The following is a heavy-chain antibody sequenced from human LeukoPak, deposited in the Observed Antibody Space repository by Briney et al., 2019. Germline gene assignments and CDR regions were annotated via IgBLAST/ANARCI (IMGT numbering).Heavy chain of an antibody. Sequence: SVKVSCKASGGTFSSYAISWVRQAPGQGLEWMGGIIPIFGTANYAQKFQGRVTITADKSTSTAYMELSSLRSEDTAVCYCAIGPYYYDSSGYSRFDYWGQGTLVIVSS. CDR2: IIPIFGTA. CDR3: AIGPYYYDSSGYSRFDY. CDR1: GGTFSSYA. J-gene: IGHJ4*02. D-gene: IGHD3-22*01. V-gene: IGHV1-69*06.